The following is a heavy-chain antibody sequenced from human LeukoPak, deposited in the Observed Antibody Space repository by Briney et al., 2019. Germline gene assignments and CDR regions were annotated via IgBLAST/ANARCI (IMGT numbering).Heavy chain of an antibody. V-gene: IGHV4-38-2*01. D-gene: IGHD4-23*01. J-gene: IGHJ4*02. CDR2: IHHSGAS. Sequence: PGGSLRLSCAASGFTFSTYAMGWIRQPPGQGLEWIGNIHHSGASSHNPSLNSRVTISVDTSKNQFSLKLSYMTAADTAVYYCASLHYAGARDFNFWGQGTLVTVSS. CDR3: ASLHYAGARDFNF. CDR1: GFTFSTYA.